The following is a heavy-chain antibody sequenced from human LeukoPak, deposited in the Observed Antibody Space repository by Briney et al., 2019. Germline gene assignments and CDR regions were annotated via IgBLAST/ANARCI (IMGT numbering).Heavy chain of an antibody. CDR2: ISSSSSYI. CDR1: GFTFSVYY. Sequence: PGGSLRLSCAASGFTFSVYYMSWIRQAPGKGLEWVSYISSSSSYIYYADSVKGRFTISRDNAKNSLYLQMNSLRAEDTAVYYCARDAGIAARGFGYWGQGTLVTVSS. J-gene: IGHJ4*02. CDR3: ARDAGIAARGFGY. V-gene: IGHV3-11*06. D-gene: IGHD6-6*01.